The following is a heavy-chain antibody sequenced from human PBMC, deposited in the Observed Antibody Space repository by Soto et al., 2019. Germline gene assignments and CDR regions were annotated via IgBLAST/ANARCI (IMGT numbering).Heavy chain of an antibody. Sequence: QVQLVQSGAEVKKPGASVKVSCKASGYTFTSYGISWVRRAPGQGLEWMGWISAYNGNTNYAQKLQGRVTMTTDTSTSTAYMELRSLRSDDTAVYYCERVYPQTVVVVAAIDYWGQGTLVTVSS. CDR1: GYTFTSYG. J-gene: IGHJ4*02. CDR3: ERVYPQTVVVVAAIDY. D-gene: IGHD2-15*01. V-gene: IGHV1-18*04. CDR2: ISAYNGNT.